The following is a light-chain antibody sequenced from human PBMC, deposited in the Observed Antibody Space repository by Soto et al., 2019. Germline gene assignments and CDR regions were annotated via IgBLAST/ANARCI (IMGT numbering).Light chain of an antibody. Sequence: DVVVTQSPLSLPVTLGQPASISCRSSQSLIHSDGNTYLHWFQQRPGQSPRRLIYHVSIRDSGVPDRFSGSGSGGDFTLEISRVEAEDVGVYYCMQGRHWPYTFGPGTTVDIK. V-gene: IGKV2-30*02. CDR3: MQGRHWPYT. J-gene: IGKJ3*01. CDR2: HVS. CDR1: QSLIHSDGNTY.